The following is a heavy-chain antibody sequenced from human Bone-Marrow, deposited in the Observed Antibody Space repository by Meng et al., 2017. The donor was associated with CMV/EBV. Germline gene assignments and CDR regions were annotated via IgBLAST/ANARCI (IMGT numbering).Heavy chain of an antibody. D-gene: IGHD3-3*01. V-gene: IGHV3-21*04. J-gene: IGHJ4*02. Sequence: GESLKISCAASGFTFSSYSMNWVRQAPGKGLEWVSSISSSSSYIYYADSVKGRFTISRDNAKNSLYLQMNSLRSEDTAVYYCAAIWSGYYLDYWGQGTLVTVSS. CDR2: ISSSSSYI. CDR3: AAIWSGYYLDY. CDR1: GFTFSSYS.